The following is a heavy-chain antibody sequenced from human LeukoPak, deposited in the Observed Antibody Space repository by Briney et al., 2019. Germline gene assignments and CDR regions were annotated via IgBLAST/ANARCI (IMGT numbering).Heavy chain of an antibody. V-gene: IGHV4-39*01. CDR3: ARHVREQLVLEWFDP. J-gene: IGHJ5*02. CDR2: IYYSGST. D-gene: IGHD6-13*01. CDR1: GGSISSSSYY. Sequence: PSETLSLTCTVSGGSISSSSYYWGWIRQPPGKGLEWIGSIYYSGSTYYNPSLKSRVTISVDTSKNQFSLKLSSVTAADTAVYYCARHVREQLVLEWFDPWGQGTLVTVSS.